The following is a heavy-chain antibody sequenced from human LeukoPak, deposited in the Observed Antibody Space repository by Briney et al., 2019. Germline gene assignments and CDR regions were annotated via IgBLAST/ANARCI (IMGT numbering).Heavy chain of an antibody. CDR2: ISASGSAT. CDR3: AKGGVVPGAKYGMDV. CDR1: GFIFSNYG. J-gene: IGHJ6*02. V-gene: IGHV3-23*01. D-gene: IGHD2-2*01. Sequence: GGSLRLSCAASGFIFSNYGMNWVRQAPGKGLEWVAAISASGSATSYADSVRGRFTISRDNSKSTTYLQMNSLRAEDTAVFYCAKGGVVPGAKYGMDVWAQGTTVTVSS.